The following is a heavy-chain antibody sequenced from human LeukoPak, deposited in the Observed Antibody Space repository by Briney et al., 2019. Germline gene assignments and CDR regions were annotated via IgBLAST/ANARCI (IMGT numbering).Heavy chain of an antibody. V-gene: IGHV1-69*05. Sequence: SVKVSCKASGYTFTSYAISWVRQAPGQGLEWMGRIIPIFGTANYAQKFQGRVTITTDESTSTAYMELSSLRSEDTAVYYCARNYYDSSGYYYYFDYWGQGTLVTVSS. CDR3: ARNYYDSSGYYYYFDY. J-gene: IGHJ4*02. CDR1: GYTFTSYA. CDR2: IIPIFGTA. D-gene: IGHD3-22*01.